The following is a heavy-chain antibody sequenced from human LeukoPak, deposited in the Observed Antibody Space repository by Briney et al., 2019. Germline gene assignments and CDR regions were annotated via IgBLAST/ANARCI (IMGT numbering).Heavy chain of an antibody. Sequence: GGSLRLSCAASGFTFSSYAMSWVRQAPGKGLEWVSAISGSGSSTYYADSAKGRFTISRDNSKNTLYLQMNSLRAEDTAVYYCAKDKGWGYSAYDCYGMDVWGQGTTVTVSS. V-gene: IGHV3-23*01. CDR3: AKDKGWGYSAYDCYGMDV. D-gene: IGHD1-26*01. J-gene: IGHJ6*02. CDR2: ISGSGSST. CDR1: GFTFSSYA.